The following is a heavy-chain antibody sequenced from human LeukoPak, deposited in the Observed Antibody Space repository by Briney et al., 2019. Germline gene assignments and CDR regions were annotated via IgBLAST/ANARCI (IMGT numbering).Heavy chain of an antibody. V-gene: IGHV3-7*01. D-gene: IGHD6-19*01. CDR2: INQDGSQK. CDR3: ARGGRQWLLSSPYGMDV. J-gene: IGHJ6*02. Sequence: GGSLRLSCAASGFTFGSCWMNWVRQTPGKGLEWVANINQDGSQKFYVDSVKGRFTISRDNANNSLYLQMNSLRAEDTAVYYCARGGRQWLLSSPYGMDVWGQGTTVTVSS. CDR1: GFTFGSCW.